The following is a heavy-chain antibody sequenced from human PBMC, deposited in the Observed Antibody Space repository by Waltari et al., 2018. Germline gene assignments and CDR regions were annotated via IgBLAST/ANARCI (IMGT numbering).Heavy chain of an antibody. Sequence: EVQLVESGGGLVQPGGSLRLSCTASGFTFVNYGMSWVRQAPGKGLQWVAYIKEDGTEEAYLDSLKGRFTISRDDAKNSLHLQMNSLRVEDTAIDDWARVSKGIHFDDWGQGTLVTVSS. CDR1: GFTFVNYG. V-gene: IGHV3-7*04. CDR2: IKEDGTEE. J-gene: IGHJ4*02. CDR3: ARVSKGIHFDD.